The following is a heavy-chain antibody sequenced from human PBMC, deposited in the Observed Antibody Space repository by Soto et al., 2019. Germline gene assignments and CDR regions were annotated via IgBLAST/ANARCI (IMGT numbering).Heavy chain of an antibody. CDR1: GGSISGYY. CDR3: ARDYGDYGGYYFDY. D-gene: IGHD4-17*01. V-gene: IGHV4-59*12. Sequence: SETLSLTCTVSGGSISGYYWSWIRQPPGKGLEWIGYIYYSGSTNYNPSLKSRVTISVDTSKNQFSLKLSSVTAADTAVYYCARDYGDYGGYYFDYWGQGTLVTVSS. J-gene: IGHJ4*02. CDR2: IYYSGST.